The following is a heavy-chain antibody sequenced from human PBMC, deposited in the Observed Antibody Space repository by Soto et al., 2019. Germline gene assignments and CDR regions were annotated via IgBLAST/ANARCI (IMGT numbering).Heavy chain of an antibody. Sequence: ASVKVSCKASGYTFTSYGISWVRQAPGQGLEWMGWISAYNGNTNYAQKLQGRVTMTTGTSTSTAYMELRSLRSDDTAVYYCARGCSGGSCYYYYYYGMDVWGQGTTVTVSS. V-gene: IGHV1-18*01. CDR3: ARGCSGGSCYYYYYYGMDV. J-gene: IGHJ6*02. D-gene: IGHD2-15*01. CDR1: GYTFTSYG. CDR2: ISAYNGNT.